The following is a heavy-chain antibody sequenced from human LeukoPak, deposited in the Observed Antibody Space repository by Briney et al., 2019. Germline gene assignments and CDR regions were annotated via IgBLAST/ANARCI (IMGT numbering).Heavy chain of an antibody. CDR3: ARVGYCSSTSCYTGYYYMDV. D-gene: IGHD2-2*02. V-gene: IGHV4-59*01. Sequence: PSETLSLTCTVSGGSISSYYWSWIRQPPGKGLEWIGYIYYSGSTNYNPSLKSRVTISVDTSKNQLPLKLSSVTAADTAVYYCARVGYCSSTSCYTGYYYMDVWGKGTTVTVSS. CDR2: IYYSGST. J-gene: IGHJ6*03. CDR1: GGSISSYY.